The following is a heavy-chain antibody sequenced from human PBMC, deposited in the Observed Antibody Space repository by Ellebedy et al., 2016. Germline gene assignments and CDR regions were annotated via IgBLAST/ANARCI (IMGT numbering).Heavy chain of an antibody. CDR1: GGTFSSYA. Sequence: SAKVSCXASGGTFSSYAISWVRQAPGQGLEWMGGIIPIFGTANYAQKFQGRVTITADESTSTAYMELSSLRSEDTAVYYCASTPYSSSYHYMDVWGKGTTVTVSS. J-gene: IGHJ6*03. D-gene: IGHD6-6*01. V-gene: IGHV1-69*13. CDR2: IIPIFGTA. CDR3: ASTPYSSSYHYMDV.